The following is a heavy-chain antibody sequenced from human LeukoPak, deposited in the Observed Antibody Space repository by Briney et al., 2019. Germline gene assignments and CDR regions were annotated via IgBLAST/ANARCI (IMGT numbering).Heavy chain of an antibody. CDR1: GYTFTSYA. D-gene: IGHD3-10*01. Sequence: EASVKVSCEASGYTFTSYAMNWVRQAPGQGLEWMGWINTNTGNPTYAQGFTGRFVFSLDTSVSTAYLQISSLKAEDTAVYYCARGKMGFGERGSWFDPWGQGTLVTVSS. CDR2: INTNTGNP. J-gene: IGHJ5*02. V-gene: IGHV7-4-1*02. CDR3: ARGKMGFGERGSWFDP.